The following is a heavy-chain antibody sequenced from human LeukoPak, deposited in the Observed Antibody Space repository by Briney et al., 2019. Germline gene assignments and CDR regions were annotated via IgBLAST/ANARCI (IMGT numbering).Heavy chain of an antibody. CDR1: GYSISSGYD. D-gene: IGHD3-3*01. CDR3: ARVTIFGVVSDAFDI. V-gene: IGHV4-38-2*02. CDR2: IYYRRTT. J-gene: IGHJ3*02. Sequence: SETLSLTCTVSGYSISSGYDWGWIRQPPGKGLEWIGSIYYRRTTYYNPSLKSRVTISVDTSKNQFSLKLSSVTAADTAVYYCARVTIFGVVSDAFDIWGQGTMVTVSS.